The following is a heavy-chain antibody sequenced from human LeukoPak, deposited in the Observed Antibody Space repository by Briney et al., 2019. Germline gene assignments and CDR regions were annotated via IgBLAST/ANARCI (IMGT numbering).Heavy chain of an antibody. Sequence: SETLSLTCTVSDGSISTYYWSWIRQAPGKGLEWIGYNSYSATSNYNPSLQSRVTISVDTAQNQFSLKLSSLTTADTAVYYCARLTSGYYYDSSGPPYYYYGMDVWGQGTTVTVSS. D-gene: IGHD3-22*01. CDR2: NSYSATS. J-gene: IGHJ6*02. CDR1: DGSISTYY. V-gene: IGHV4-59*01. CDR3: ARLTSGYYYDSSGPPYYYYGMDV.